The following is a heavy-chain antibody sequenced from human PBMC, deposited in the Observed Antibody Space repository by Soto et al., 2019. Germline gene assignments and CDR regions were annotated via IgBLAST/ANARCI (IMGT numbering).Heavy chain of an antibody. CDR2: ISSSSSYI. J-gene: IGHJ4*02. CDR3: ARIYRFGQLVQSDY. Sequence: GGSLRLSCAASGFTFSSYSMNWVRQAPGKWLEWVSSISSSSSYIYYADSVKGRFTISRDNAKNSLYLQMNSLRAEDTAVYYCARIYRFGQLVQSDYWGQGXLVTVYS. CDR1: GFTFSSYS. V-gene: IGHV3-21*01. D-gene: IGHD6-13*01.